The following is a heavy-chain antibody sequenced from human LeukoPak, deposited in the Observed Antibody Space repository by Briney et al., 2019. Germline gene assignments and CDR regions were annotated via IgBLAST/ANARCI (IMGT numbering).Heavy chain of an antibody. CDR3: ARGGSGYDSFFQYGMDV. J-gene: IGHJ6*02. D-gene: IGHD5-12*01. CDR2: IYDSGST. CDR1: GGSISRYY. Sequence: AETLTLTCTASGGSISRYYLGWIRQPPGKGLEWIGHIYDSGSTNYNPSLKSRVNILVDTSKNQFSLKLMYVTAADTDVYYCARGGSGYDSFFQYGMDVWGQGTTVTVSS. V-gene: IGHV4-59*01.